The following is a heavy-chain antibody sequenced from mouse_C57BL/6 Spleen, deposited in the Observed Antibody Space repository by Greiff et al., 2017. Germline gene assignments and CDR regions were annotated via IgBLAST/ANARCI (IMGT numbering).Heavy chain of an antibody. CDR1: GYTFTDYN. J-gene: IGHJ2*01. CDR3: AHDYDGGYYFDY. V-gene: IGHV1-22*01. CDR2: INPNNGGT. Sequence: EVQLQQSGPELVKPGASVKMSCKASGYTFTDYNMHWVKQSHGKSLEWIGYINPNNGGTSYNQKFKGKATLTVNKSSSTAYMALRSLTSEDSAVYYCAHDYDGGYYFDYWGQGTTLTVSS. D-gene: IGHD2-4*01.